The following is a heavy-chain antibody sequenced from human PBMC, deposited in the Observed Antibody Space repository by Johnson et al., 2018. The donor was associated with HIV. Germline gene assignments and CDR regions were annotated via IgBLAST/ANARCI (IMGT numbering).Heavy chain of an antibody. J-gene: IGHJ3*02. CDR3: ARSGGAVAGVDAFDI. D-gene: IGHD6-19*01. CDR1: GFTFSSYD. Sequence: VQLVESGGGVVQPGGSLRLSCAASGFTFSSYDMHWVRQATGKGLEWVSAIGTAGDTYYPGSVKGRFTISRENAKNSLYLQMNSLRAGDTAVYYCARSGGAVAGVDAFDIWGQGTMVTVSS. CDR2: IGTAGDT. V-gene: IGHV3-13*01.